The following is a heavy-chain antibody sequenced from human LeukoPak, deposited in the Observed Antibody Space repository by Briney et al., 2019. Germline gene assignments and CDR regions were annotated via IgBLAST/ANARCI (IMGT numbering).Heavy chain of an antibody. Sequence: GGTLRLSCAASGCTFSGYYMSWIRQAPGKGLEWVSYISSSSSSYTNYADSGKGRFTISRDNAKNSLYLQINSLRAEDTAVYYCARDGSSSWPNWFDPWGQGNLVTVSS. J-gene: IGHJ5*02. CDR2: ISSSSSSYT. CDR3: ARDGSSSWPNWFDP. V-gene: IGHV3-11*06. D-gene: IGHD6-13*01. CDR1: GCTFSGYY.